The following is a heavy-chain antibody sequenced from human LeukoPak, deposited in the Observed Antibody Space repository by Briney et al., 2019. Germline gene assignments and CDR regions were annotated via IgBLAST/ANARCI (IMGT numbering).Heavy chain of an antibody. D-gene: IGHD5-24*01. CDR2: MNPNSGKT. V-gene: IGHV1-8*01. CDR1: GYTFTSYD. CDR3: TRSVRDGTIDY. Sequence: ASVKVSCKASGYTFTSYDINWVRQATGQGRDWMGWMNPNSGKTGYAQTFQGRVTMTRSTSIRTAYMELSSLRSEDTAVYYCTRSVRDGTIDYWGQGTLVTVSS. J-gene: IGHJ4*02.